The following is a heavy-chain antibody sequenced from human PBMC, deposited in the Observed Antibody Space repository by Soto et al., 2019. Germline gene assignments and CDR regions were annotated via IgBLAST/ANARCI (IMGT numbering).Heavy chain of an antibody. Sequence: SETLSLTCTVSGDSISSSSYYWGWIRQPPGKGLEWIGSIYFSGTTYYNPSLKSRVTISVDTSNNQFSLKLTSATAADTAVYYCARLTGPPFLFDCWGQGMLVTVSS. J-gene: IGHJ4*02. CDR1: GDSISSSSYY. CDR2: IYFSGTT. V-gene: IGHV4-39*01. CDR3: ARLTGPPFLFDC.